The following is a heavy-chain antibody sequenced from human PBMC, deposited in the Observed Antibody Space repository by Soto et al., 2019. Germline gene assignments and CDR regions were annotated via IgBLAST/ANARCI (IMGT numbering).Heavy chain of an antibody. Sequence: KVSCKASGGSFTSYNLQWVRQAPGQGLEWMGRINPMADVLHYAQRFQGRVTITADRSTGIGYMELSSLTAADTAVYYCAKRDPYIPEVPFDYWGQGTLVTVSS. V-gene: IGHV1-69*02. CDR2: INPMADVL. CDR1: GGSFTSYN. J-gene: IGHJ4*02. D-gene: IGHD2-21*01. CDR3: AKRDPYIPEVPFDY.